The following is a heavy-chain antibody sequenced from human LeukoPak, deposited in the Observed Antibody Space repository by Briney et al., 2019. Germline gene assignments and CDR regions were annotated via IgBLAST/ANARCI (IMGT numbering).Heavy chain of an antibody. CDR3: ARDGLYLKAAAGTEAFDI. J-gene: IGHJ3*02. D-gene: IGHD6-13*01. CDR2: IYYSGAT. V-gene: IGHV4-30-4*01. Sequence: SETLSLTCTVSGGSISSVDYYWSWIRQPPGKGLEWIGYIYYSGATYYNPSLKSRITISVDTSKNQFSLRLSSVTAADTAVYYCARDGLYLKAAAGTEAFDIWGQGTMVTVSS. CDR1: GGSISSVDYY.